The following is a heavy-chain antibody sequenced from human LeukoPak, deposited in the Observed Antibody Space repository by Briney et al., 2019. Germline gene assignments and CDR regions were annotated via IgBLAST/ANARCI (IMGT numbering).Heavy chain of an antibody. CDR3: ARDHSAGYSGYGSFFDY. Sequence: GRSLRLSCAASGFTFSSYGMHWVRQAPGKGLEWVAVIWYDGSNKYYADSVKGRLTISRDNSKNTLYLQMNSLRAEDTAVYYCARDHSAGYSGYGSFFDYWGQGTLVTVSS. D-gene: IGHD5-12*01. V-gene: IGHV3-33*01. J-gene: IGHJ4*02. CDR1: GFTFSSYG. CDR2: IWYDGSNK.